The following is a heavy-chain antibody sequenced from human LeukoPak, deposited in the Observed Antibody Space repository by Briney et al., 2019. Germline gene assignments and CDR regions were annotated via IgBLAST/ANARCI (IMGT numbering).Heavy chain of an antibody. D-gene: IGHD3-3*01. CDR3: ARVFPIYCPGRYYFDY. CDR2: INHSGST. Sequence: SETLSLTCAAYGGSFSGYYWSWIRQPPGKGLEWIGEINHSGSTNYNPSPKSRVTITVDTSKNQFSLKLSYVPTAATAVYYCARVFPIYCPGRYYFDYWGQGTLVTVSS. J-gene: IGHJ4*02. V-gene: IGHV4-34*01. CDR1: GGSFSGYY.